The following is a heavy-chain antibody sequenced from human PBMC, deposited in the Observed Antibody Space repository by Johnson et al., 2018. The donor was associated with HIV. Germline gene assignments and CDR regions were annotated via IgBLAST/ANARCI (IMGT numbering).Heavy chain of an antibody. V-gene: IGHV3-30*18. D-gene: IGHD5-24*01. Sequence: QVQLVESGGGLVQPGGSLRLSCPASGFTVSSNYMSWVRQAPGKGLEWVAVISYDGSNEYYADSVKGRFTISRDNSKNTVYLEMNSLRAEDTAVYYCAKDAQAGPIRRDGYNGASAFDIWGQGTMVTVSS. CDR3: AKDAQAGPIRRDGYNGASAFDI. CDR1: GFTVSSNY. CDR2: ISYDGSNE. J-gene: IGHJ3*02.